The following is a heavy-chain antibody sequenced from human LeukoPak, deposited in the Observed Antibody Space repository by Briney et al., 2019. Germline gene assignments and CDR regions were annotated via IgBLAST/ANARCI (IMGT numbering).Heavy chain of an antibody. J-gene: IGHJ3*02. CDR2: IYYSGST. Sequence: SETLSLTCTVSGGSISSYYWSWIRQPPGKGLEWIGYIYYSGSTNYNPSLKSRVPISIDTSKNQFSLKLSSVTAADTAVYYCARDGGYCSRTSCVHAFDIWGQGTMVTVSS. CDR3: ARDGGYCSRTSCVHAFDI. D-gene: IGHD2-2*01. CDR1: GGSISSYY. V-gene: IGHV4-59*01.